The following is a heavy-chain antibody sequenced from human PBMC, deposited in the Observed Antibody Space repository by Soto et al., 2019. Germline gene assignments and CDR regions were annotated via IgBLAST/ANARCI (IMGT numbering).Heavy chain of an antibody. CDR3: ARVITMVRGAMGY. J-gene: IGHJ4*02. CDR2: INPNRGGT. V-gene: IGHV1-2*02. Sequence: AAVKVSCKASGYTFTGYYMHWVRQAPGQGLEGMGWINPNRGGTNYAQKFQGRVTMTRDTSISTAYMELSRLRSDDTAVYYCARVITMVRGAMGYWGQGTLVTVSS. CDR1: GYTFTGYY. D-gene: IGHD3-10*01.